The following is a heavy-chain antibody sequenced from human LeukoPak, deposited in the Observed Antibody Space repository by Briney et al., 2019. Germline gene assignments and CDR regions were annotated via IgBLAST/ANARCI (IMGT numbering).Heavy chain of an antibody. V-gene: IGHV1-46*01. CDR3: ARDGSYGSGSYYGLDP. J-gene: IGHJ5*02. D-gene: IGHD3-10*01. CDR2: INPSGGST. Sequence: ASVKVSCKASGYTFTSYYMHWVRQAPGQGLEWMGMINPSGGSTSYAQKFQGRVTMTRDTSTSTVYMELSSLRSEDTAVYYCARDGSYGSGSYYGLDPWGQGTLVTVSS. CDR1: GYTFTSYY.